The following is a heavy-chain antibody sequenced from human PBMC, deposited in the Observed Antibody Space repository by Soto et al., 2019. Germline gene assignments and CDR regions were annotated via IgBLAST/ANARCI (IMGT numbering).Heavy chain of an antibody. D-gene: IGHD1-26*01. CDR2: ISGSGGTT. J-gene: IGHJ4*02. V-gene: IGHV3-23*01. Sequence: EVQLLESGGGLVQPGGSLRLSCAASGFTFSSYAMNWVRQAPGKGLEWVSAISGSGGTTFYADSVKGRFTISRDNSKNTLYLQVDSLRAEASAVYYCAKDGGVDSGRYSARDYFDSGGQGTLFTVSS. CDR1: GFTFSSYA. CDR3: AKDGGVDSGRYSARDYFDS.